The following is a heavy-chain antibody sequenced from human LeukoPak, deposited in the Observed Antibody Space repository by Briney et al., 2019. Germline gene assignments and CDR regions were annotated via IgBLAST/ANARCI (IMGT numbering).Heavy chain of an antibody. V-gene: IGHV3-23*01. CDR1: GFTFSSSA. Sequence: PGGSLRISCTASGFTFSSSAITWVRQAPGKGLEWVSGISGSGSGTYYADFVKGRFTISRDNSKNTMYLEMNSLRAEDTAVYYCAKMNGYMEVWGKGTTVTVSS. J-gene: IGHJ6*03. CDR2: ISGSGSGT. CDR3: AKMNGYMEV. D-gene: IGHD1-1*01.